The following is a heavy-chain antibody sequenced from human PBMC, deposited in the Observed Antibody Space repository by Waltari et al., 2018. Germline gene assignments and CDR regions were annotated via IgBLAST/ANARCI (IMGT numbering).Heavy chain of an antibody. CDR3: ARVGVEQRVQWYYFDY. J-gene: IGHJ4*02. D-gene: IGHD6-25*01. CDR2: IYYSGST. CDR1: GGSISSYY. Sequence: QVQLQESGPGLVKPSETLSLTCTVSGGSISSYYWSWIRQPPGKGLEWIGYIYYSGSTNYNPSLKSRVTISVDTSKNQFSLKLSSVTAADTAVYYCARVGVEQRVQWYYFDYWGQGTLVTVSS. V-gene: IGHV4-59*01.